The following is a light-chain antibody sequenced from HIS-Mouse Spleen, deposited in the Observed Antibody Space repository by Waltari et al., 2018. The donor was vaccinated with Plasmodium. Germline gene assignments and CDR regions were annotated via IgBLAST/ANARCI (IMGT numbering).Light chain of an antibody. V-gene: IGKV1-33*01. CDR1: QDISNY. CDR2: DAS. CDR3: QQYDNLPPLFT. J-gene: IGKJ3*01. Sequence: DIQMTQSPSSLSASVGDRVTITSQASQDISNYLNWYQQKPGKAPKLLIYDASNLETGVPSRFSGSGSGTDFTFTISSLQPEDIATYYCQQYDNLPPLFTFGPGTKLDIK.